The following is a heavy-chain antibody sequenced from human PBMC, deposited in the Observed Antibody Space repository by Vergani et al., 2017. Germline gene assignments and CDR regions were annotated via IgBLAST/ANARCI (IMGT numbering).Heavy chain of an antibody. Sequence: QVQLVQSGAEVKKPGASVKVSCKASGYTFTSYYMHWVRQAPGQGLEWMGIINPSGGSTSSAQKFQGRVTMTRDTSTSTVYMELSSLRSEDTAVYYCARDGADCSSTSCYDYYYYYMDVWGKGTTVTVSS. D-gene: IGHD2-2*01. V-gene: IGHV1-46*01. J-gene: IGHJ6*03. CDR3: ARDGADCSSTSCYDYYYYYMDV. CDR2: INPSGGST. CDR1: GYTFTSYY.